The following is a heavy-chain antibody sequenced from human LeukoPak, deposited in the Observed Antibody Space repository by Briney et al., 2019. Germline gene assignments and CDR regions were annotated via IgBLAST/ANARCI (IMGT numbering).Heavy chain of an antibody. CDR2: IYYSGTT. J-gene: IGHJ4*02. CDR3: ASGRPLGFDY. V-gene: IGHV4-59*01. Sequence: SETVSLTCTVSGGSISSYYWSWIRQPPGKGLEWIGYIYYSGTTNYNPSLKSRVTISVDTSKNQFSLKLSSVTAADTAVYYCASGRPLGFDYWGQGTLVTVSS. CDR1: GGSISSYY. D-gene: IGHD1-26*01.